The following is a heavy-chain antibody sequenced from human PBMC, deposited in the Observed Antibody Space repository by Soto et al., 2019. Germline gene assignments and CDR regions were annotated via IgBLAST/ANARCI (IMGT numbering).Heavy chain of an antibody. J-gene: IGHJ4*02. CDR2: ITGSGGST. V-gene: IGHV3-23*01. CDR3: AKDRYGDYGGIDY. Sequence: EVQLLESGGGLVQPGGSLRLSCAASGFTFSTYAMIWVRQAPGKGLEWVSVITGSGGSTYYADSVKGRFTISRDTSKNTLVLQMTGLRAEDTAVYYCAKDRYGDYGGIDYWGQGTMVTVSS. CDR1: GFTFSTYA. D-gene: IGHD4-17*01.